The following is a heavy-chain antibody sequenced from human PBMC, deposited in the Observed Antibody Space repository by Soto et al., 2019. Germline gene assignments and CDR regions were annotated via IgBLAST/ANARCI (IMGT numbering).Heavy chain of an antibody. V-gene: IGHV4-61*01. Sequence: SETLSLTCTVSGGSVSSGSYYWSWIRQPPGKGLEWIGYIYYSGSTNYNPSLKSRVTISVDTSKNQFSLKLSSVTAADTAVYYCASAVSSSSSELDYWGQGTLVTVS. J-gene: IGHJ4*02. CDR3: ASAVSSSSSELDY. CDR2: IYYSGST. D-gene: IGHD6-6*01. CDR1: GGSVSSGSYY.